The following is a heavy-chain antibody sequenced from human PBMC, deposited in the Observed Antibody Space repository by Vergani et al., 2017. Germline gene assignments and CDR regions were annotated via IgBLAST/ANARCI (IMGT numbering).Heavy chain of an antibody. D-gene: IGHD2-2*02. CDR1: GFTFSSYA. J-gene: IGHJ3*02. CDR3: AKYFCSSTSCYTPPDAFDI. Sequence: EVQLLESGGGLVQPGRSLRLSCAASGFTFSSYAMSWVRQATGKGLEWVSAISGSGGSTYYADTVKGRFTISRDNFKNTMYLQMNSLRAEDTAVYYCAKYFCSSTSCYTPPDAFDIWGQGTMVTVSS. V-gene: IGHV3-23*01. CDR2: ISGSGGST.